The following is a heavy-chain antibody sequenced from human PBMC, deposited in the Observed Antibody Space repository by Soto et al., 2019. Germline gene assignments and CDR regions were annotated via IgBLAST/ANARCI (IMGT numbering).Heavy chain of an antibody. V-gene: IGHV1-46*01. CDR2: INPSGGST. Sequence: ASVKVSCKASGYTFTSYYMHWVRQAPGQGLEWMGIINPSGGSTSYAQKFQGRVTMTRDTSTSTVYMELSSLRSEDTAGYYCWVESDIVATTPPRSAGAGVDFDDRGQGALVTVSS. CDR3: WVESDIVATTPPRSAGAGVDFDD. D-gene: IGHD5-12*01. J-gene: IGHJ4*02. CDR1: GYTFTSYY.